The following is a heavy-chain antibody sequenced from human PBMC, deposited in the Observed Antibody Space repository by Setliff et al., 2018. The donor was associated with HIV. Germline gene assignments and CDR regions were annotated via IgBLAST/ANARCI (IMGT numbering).Heavy chain of an antibody. J-gene: IGHJ4*02. CDR3: AAFLVSPVTTQDY. V-gene: IGHV4-34*01. D-gene: IGHD4-17*01. CDR1: GGSFSNYY. CDR2: LSPSGTT. Sequence: ETLSLTCTVYGGSFSNYYTNWIRQPPGKGLEWIGELSPSGTTRPNPSLQSRVIISLDTSKNQFSPKLTSVTAADTAMYYCAAFLVSPVTTQDYWGQGTPVTVSS.